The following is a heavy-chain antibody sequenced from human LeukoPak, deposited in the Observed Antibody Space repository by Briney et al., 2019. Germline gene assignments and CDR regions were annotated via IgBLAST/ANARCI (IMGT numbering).Heavy chain of an antibody. CDR3: ARAYSSPAGGGAFDI. V-gene: IGHV3-21*01. CDR2: ISSSSSYI. CDR1: GFTFSSYS. D-gene: IGHD6-13*01. Sequence: GGSLRLSCAASGFTFSSYSMNWDRQAPGKGLEWVSSISSSSSYIYYADSVKGRFTISRDNAKNSLYLQMNSLRAEDTAVYYCARAYSSPAGGGAFDIWGQGTMVTVSS. J-gene: IGHJ3*02.